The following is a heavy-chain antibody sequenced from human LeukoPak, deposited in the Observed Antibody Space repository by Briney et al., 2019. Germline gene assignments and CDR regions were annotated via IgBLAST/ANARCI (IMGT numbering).Heavy chain of an antibody. D-gene: IGHD3-10*01. J-gene: IGHJ4*02. Sequence: PGGSLRLSCAASGFTFSSYGMNWVRQAPGKGLEWVSAISGSGGSTYYADSVKGRFTISRDNSKNTLYLQMNSLRAEDTAVYYCAKDRAGSGSYYTDYWGQGTLVTVSS. CDR2: ISGSGGST. V-gene: IGHV3-23*01. CDR3: AKDRAGSGSYYTDY. CDR1: GFTFSSYG.